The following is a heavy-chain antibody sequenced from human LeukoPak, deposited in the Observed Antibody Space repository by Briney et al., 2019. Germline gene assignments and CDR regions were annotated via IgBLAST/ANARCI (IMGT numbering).Heavy chain of an antibody. CDR3: ARREGEGSYQDNFFDY. CDR2: IYPGDSDT. Sequence: GESLKISCKGSGYTFTNYWIGWVRQMPGKGLEFMGIIYPGDSDTRHSPSFQGQVTISVDKSINTAYLQWSSLKASDTAMYYCARREGEGSYQDNFFDYWGQGTLVTVSS. CDR1: GYTFTNYW. V-gene: IGHV5-51*01. D-gene: IGHD3-16*02. J-gene: IGHJ4*02.